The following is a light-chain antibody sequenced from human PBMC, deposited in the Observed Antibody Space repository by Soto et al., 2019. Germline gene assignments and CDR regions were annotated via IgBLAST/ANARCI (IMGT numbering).Light chain of an antibody. CDR2: DVS. Sequence: QSVLTQPASVSGSPGQSITISCTGTSSDVGGYNYVSWYQQHPGKAPKLMIYDVSNRPSGVSNRFSGSKSGNTASLTTSGLQAEDEDDYYCSSYTSSSTYVVFGGGTKVTVL. CDR3: SSYTSSSTYVV. V-gene: IGLV2-14*01. J-gene: IGLJ2*01. CDR1: SSDVGGYNY.